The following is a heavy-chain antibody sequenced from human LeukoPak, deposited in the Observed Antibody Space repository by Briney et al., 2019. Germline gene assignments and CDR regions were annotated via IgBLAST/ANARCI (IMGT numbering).Heavy chain of an antibody. CDR2: IYTSGST. V-gene: IGHV4-61*02. CDR1: GGSISSGSYY. CDR3: ARGGYYGLENDFRFDP. Sequence: SETLSLTCTVSGGSISSGSYYWSWIRQPAGKGLEWIGRIYTSGSTNYNSSLKSRVTVSVDTSKNQFSLKLTSVTAADTAIYYCARGGYYGLENDFRFDPWGQGTLVTVSS. D-gene: IGHD3-10*01. J-gene: IGHJ5*02.